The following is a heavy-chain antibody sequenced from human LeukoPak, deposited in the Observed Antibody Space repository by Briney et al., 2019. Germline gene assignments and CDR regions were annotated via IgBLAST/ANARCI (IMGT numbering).Heavy chain of an antibody. J-gene: IGHJ5*02. D-gene: IGHD4-17*01. CDR3: ARGPSVTSIGGP. CDR1: GGSISHYY. Sequence: SETLSLTCTVSGGSISHYYWSWIRQPPEKGLEWIGYTYYDGSTKFNPSLKSRVAISVDTSKKQFSLNLTSVTAADTAVYYCARGPSVTSIGGPWGQGTLVTVSA. V-gene: IGHV4-59*01. CDR2: TYYDGST.